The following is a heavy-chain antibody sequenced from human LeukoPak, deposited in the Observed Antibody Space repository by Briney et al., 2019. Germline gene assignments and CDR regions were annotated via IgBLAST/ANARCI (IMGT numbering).Heavy chain of an antibody. CDR2: IKYDGSKT. CDR1: GFTFSSYS. Sequence: GGSLRLSCAASGFTFSSYSMNWVRQAPGKGLEWVAAIKYDGSKTHYADSVKGRFTISRDNSRDTLYLQMNSLRAEDTAVYYCARDGITPPGIFNFDYWGQGTLVTVSS. V-gene: IGHV3-30*03. CDR3: ARDGITPPGIFNFDY. D-gene: IGHD2-21*01. J-gene: IGHJ4*02.